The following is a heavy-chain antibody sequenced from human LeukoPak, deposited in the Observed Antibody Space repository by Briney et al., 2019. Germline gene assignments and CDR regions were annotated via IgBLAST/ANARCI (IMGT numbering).Heavy chain of an antibody. V-gene: IGHV1-24*01. CDR2: FDAEHGKT. J-gene: IGHJ4*02. CDR1: RYTLTDLA. Sequence: ASVNVSRTVSRYTLTDLAIHSVRQAPGKGHEWMGGFDAEHGKTIYAQKFQGRITLTEESSTDTAYVELSSLRSEDTAVYYCSSWACVLGFYYCGQGALVTVAS. CDR3: SSWACVLGFYY. D-gene: IGHD3-16*01.